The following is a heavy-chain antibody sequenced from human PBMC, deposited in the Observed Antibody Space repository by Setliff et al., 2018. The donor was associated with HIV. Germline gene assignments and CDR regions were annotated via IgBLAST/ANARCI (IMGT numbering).Heavy chain of an antibody. Sequence: ASVKISCKVSGYTLTELSRHWVRQAPGKGLEWMGGFDPEYGETIYAQKFQGRVTMTEDTSTDTAYMELCSLRSEDTAVYYGATRVVANLQRAFDYWGQGTLVTVSS. V-gene: IGHV1-24*01. D-gene: IGHD2-15*01. CDR1: GYTLTELS. CDR3: ATRVVANLQRAFDY. CDR2: FDPEYGET. J-gene: IGHJ4*02.